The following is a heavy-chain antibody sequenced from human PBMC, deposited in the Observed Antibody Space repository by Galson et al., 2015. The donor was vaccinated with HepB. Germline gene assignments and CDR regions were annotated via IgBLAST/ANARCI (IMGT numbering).Heavy chain of an antibody. V-gene: IGHV1-18*04. CDR3: ARDRIKNYYGSGSPYYFDY. CDR2: ISAYNGNT. D-gene: IGHD3-10*01. J-gene: IGHJ4*02. Sequence: SVKVSCKASGYTLTSYGISWVRQAPGQGLEWMGWISAYNGNTNYAQKLQGRVTMTTDTSTSTAYMELRSLRSDDTAVYYCARDRIKNYYGSGSPYYFDYWGQGTLVTVSS. CDR1: GYTLTSYG.